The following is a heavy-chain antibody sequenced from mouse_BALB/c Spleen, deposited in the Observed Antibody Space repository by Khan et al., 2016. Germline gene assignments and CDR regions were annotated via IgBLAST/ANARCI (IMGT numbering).Heavy chain of an antibody. J-gene: IGHJ1*01. CDR2: INPDSRTI. V-gene: IGHV4-1*02. CDR1: GFDFSRYW. CDR3: ASTFWYFDV. Sequence: ELKLLESGGGLVQPGGSLKLSCAASGFDFSRYWMSWVRQAPGKGLEWIGEINPDSRTIHYTPSLKDKFIISRDNAKNTLYLQMSKVRSEDTALYYCASTFWYFDVWGAGTTVTVSS.